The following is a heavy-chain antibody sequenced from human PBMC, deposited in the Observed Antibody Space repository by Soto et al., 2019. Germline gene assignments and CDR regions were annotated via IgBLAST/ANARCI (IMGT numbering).Heavy chain of an antibody. V-gene: IGHV4-59*01. D-gene: IGHD4-17*01. CDR1: GNYISSYY. CDR3: ARDLVATGGDYVWYYYGMEG. J-gene: IGHJ6*04. Sequence: PSVTLSLTCTLGGNYISSYYLTWIRQPPGKGLEWIGNIYYSGSTTYNPSLKSRVTISVDTSKNQSSLKLSSVTAADTAVYYCARDLVATGGDYVWYYYGMEGWGKETRVRVAS. CDR2: IYYSGST.